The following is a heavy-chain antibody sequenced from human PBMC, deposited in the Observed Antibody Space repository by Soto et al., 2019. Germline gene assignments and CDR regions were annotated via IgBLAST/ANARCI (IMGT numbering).Heavy chain of an antibody. Sequence: PGXSLNISCKGSGYIFTSYWLGWLRQIPGKGLEWRGIIYPGDSDTRYSPSFQGQVTISADKSISTAYLQWSSLKASDTAMYYCARSAFHDAFDIWGQGTMVTVSS. CDR1: GYIFTSYW. CDR2: IYPGDSDT. V-gene: IGHV5-51*01. D-gene: IGHD3-16*01. CDR3: ARSAFHDAFDI. J-gene: IGHJ3*02.